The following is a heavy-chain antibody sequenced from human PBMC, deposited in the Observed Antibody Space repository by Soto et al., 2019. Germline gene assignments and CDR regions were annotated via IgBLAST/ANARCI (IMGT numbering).Heavy chain of an antibody. Sequence: SETLSLTCAVYGGSFSGYYWSWIRQPPGKGLEWIGEINHSGSTNYNPSLKSRVTISVDTSKNQFSLKLSSVTAADTAVYYCARGRVAAAGTRWFDPWGQGTLVTVSS. CDR2: INHSGST. V-gene: IGHV4-34*01. D-gene: IGHD6-13*01. J-gene: IGHJ5*02. CDR1: GGSFSGYY. CDR3: ARGRVAAAGTRWFDP.